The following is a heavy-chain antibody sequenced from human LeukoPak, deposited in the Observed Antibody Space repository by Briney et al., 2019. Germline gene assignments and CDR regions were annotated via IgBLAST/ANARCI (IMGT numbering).Heavy chain of an antibody. Sequence: GGSLRLSCAASGFTFSSYAMSWVRQAPGKGLEWVSAISGSGGSTYYADSVKGRFTISRDNSKNTLYLQMNSLRAEDTAVYYCAKDRDPRQWELRSSDYWGQGTLVTVSS. CDR1: GFTFSSYA. CDR3: AKDRDPRQWELRSSDY. V-gene: IGHV3-23*01. CDR2: ISGSGGST. J-gene: IGHJ4*02. D-gene: IGHD1-26*01.